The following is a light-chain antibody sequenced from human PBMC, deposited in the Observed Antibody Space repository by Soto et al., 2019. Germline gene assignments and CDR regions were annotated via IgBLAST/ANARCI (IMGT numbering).Light chain of an antibody. CDR3: QQSYRSPYT. CDR1: QSISNF. Sequence: IQLTQSPTSLSASVGDSVTFTCRASQSISNFLNWYQHKPGKAPKLVIYAASSLLSGVPSRFSGSGSGTDFTLTITSLQPEDCATYYCQQSYRSPYTFAQRTYLEIK. CDR2: AAS. J-gene: IGKJ2*01. V-gene: IGKV1-39*01.